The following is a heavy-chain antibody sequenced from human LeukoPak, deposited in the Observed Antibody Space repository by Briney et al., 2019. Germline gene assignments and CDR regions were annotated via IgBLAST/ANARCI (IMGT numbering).Heavy chain of an antibody. CDR1: GFTFSSYG. J-gene: IGHJ5*02. Sequence: PGGSLRLSCAASGFTFSSYGMHWVRQAPGKGLEWVAVIWYDGSSKYYADSVKGRFTISRDNSKNTLYLQMNSLRDEDTAVYYCARDGYDFWSGDKTNWFDPWGQGTLVTVSS. CDR3: ARDGYDFWSGDKTNWFDP. V-gene: IGHV3-33*01. D-gene: IGHD3-3*01. CDR2: IWYDGSSK.